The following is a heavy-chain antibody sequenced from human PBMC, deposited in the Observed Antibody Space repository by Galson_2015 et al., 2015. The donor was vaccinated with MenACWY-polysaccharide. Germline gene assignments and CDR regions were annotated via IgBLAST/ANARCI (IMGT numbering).Heavy chain of an antibody. CDR2: ISGDGGST. D-gene: IGHD4-17*01. CDR3: AKDGDTTVTTEEAYYFDY. V-gene: IGHV3-43*02. J-gene: IGHJ4*02. CDR1: GFTFDDYA. Sequence: SLRLSCAASGFTFDDYAMHWVRHAPGKGLEWVSLISGDGGSTYYADSVKGRFTISRDNSKNSLHLQMNSLRTEDTALYYCAKDGDTTVTTEEAYYFDYWGQGTLVTVSS.